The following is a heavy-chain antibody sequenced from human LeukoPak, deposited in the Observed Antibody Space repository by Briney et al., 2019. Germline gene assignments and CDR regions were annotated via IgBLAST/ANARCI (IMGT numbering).Heavy chain of an antibody. Sequence: SETLSLTCTVSGGSVSNSHYYWSWIRQPPGKGLEWIGYIYYNGDTNYNPSLKSRVIISIDTSSNQFSLRLNSMTAADTAVYYCARVLRAASWRSYDYWGQGSLVTVSS. CDR2: IYYNGDT. D-gene: IGHD5-18*01. CDR1: GGSVSNSHYY. J-gene: IGHJ4*02. CDR3: ARVLRAASWRSYDY. V-gene: IGHV4-61*01.